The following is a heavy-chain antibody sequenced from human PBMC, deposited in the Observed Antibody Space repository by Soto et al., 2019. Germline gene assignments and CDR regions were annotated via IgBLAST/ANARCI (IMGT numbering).Heavy chain of an antibody. Sequence: EVQLLESGGGLVQPGGSLRLSCAASGFTFSSYAMSWVRQAPGKGLEWVSAISGSGGSTYYADSVKGRFTISRDNSKNTLYLQMNSLRAEDTAVYYCAKDSFDYGGNLHLRHFDYWGQGTLVTVSS. CDR3: AKDSFDYGGNLHLRHFDY. D-gene: IGHD4-17*01. V-gene: IGHV3-23*01. J-gene: IGHJ4*02. CDR1: GFTFSSYA. CDR2: ISGSGGST.